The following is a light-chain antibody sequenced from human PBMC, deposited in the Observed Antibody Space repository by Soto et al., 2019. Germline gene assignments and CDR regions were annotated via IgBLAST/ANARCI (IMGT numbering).Light chain of an antibody. J-gene: IGLJ3*02. CDR1: RSNIGSNT. V-gene: IGLV1-44*01. Sequence: QSVLTQPPSASGTPGQRVTISCSGSRSNIGSNTVNWYQQLPGTAPKLLVYSNSHRPSGVPDRFSGSKSATSASLAISGLQSEEEADYYCAAWEDSLNGWVFGGGTKLTVL. CDR3: AAWEDSLNGWV. CDR2: SNS.